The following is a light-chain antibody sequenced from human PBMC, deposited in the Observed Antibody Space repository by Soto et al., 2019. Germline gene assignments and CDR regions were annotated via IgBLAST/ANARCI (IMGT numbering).Light chain of an antibody. CDR2: DAS. CDR3: QQRSNWPPTWT. V-gene: IGKV3-11*01. CDR1: QSVSTY. Sequence: EIVLTQSPATLSLSPGERGTLSCRASQSVSTYSAWYQQKPGQAPRLLIYDASKRATGIPARFSGSGSGTDFTLTITSLEPEDFGVYYCQQRSNWPPTWTFGQGTKVEI. J-gene: IGKJ1*01.